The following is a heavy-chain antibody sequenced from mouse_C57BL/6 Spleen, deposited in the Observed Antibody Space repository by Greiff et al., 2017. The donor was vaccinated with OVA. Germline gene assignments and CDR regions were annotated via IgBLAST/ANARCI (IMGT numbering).Heavy chain of an antibody. D-gene: IGHD2-10*01. CDR1: GYTFTSYW. CDR3: ARYPSYDFYAMDY. Sequence: QVQLQQSGAELVKPGASVKMSCKASGYTFTSYWITWVKQRPGQGLEWIGDIYPGSGSTNYNEKFKSKATLTVDTSSSTAYMQLSSLTSEDSAVYYCARYPSYDFYAMDYWGQGTSVTVSS. J-gene: IGHJ4*01. CDR2: IYPGSGST. V-gene: IGHV1-55*01.